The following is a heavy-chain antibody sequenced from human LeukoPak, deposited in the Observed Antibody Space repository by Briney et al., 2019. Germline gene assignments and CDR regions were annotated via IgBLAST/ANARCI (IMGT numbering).Heavy chain of an antibody. CDR1: GFTFSSYA. CDR2: ISGSGSST. D-gene: IGHD3-9*01. J-gene: IGHJ4*02. CDR3: AKATGYYLEGAIEY. V-gene: IGHV3-23*01. Sequence: GGSLRLSCAASGFTFSSYAMSWVRQAPGKGLEWVSGISGSGSSTYYADAVKGRLTISRDISKNTLYLQMNSLRAEDTAVYYCAKATGYYLEGAIEYWGQGTLVTVSS.